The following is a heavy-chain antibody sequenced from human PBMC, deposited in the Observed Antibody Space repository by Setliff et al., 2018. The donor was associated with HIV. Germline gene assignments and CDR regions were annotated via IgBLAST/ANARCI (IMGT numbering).Heavy chain of an antibody. CDR3: ARERSRGYTDPPRFDY. J-gene: IGHJ4*02. CDR1: GDSISSHY. CDR2: LYFSGSA. D-gene: IGHD5-18*01. Sequence: SETLSLTCTVSGDSISSHYWSWIRQPPGKGLEWIGTLYFSGSASYNSSLKSRVTISVDTSKNQFSLRLASVTAADTAVYYCARERSRGYTDPPRFDYWGQGTLVTVSS. V-gene: IGHV4-59*11.